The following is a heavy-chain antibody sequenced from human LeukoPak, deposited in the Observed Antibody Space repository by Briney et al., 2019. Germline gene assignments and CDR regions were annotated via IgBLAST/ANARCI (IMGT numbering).Heavy chain of an antibody. CDR1: GFTFSSYA. V-gene: IGHV3-64*01. CDR3: ARQRGLYDY. Sequence: GGSLRLSCAASGFTFSSYAMHWVRQAPGKGLEYVSAISSNGGSTYYAHSVKGRFTISRDNSKNTLYLQMGSLRAEDMAVYYCARQRGLYDYWGQGTLVTVSS. D-gene: IGHD2-2*02. J-gene: IGHJ4*02. CDR2: ISSNGGST.